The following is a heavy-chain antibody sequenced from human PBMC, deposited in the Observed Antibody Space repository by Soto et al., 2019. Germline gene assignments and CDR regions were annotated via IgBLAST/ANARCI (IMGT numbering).Heavy chain of an antibody. J-gene: IGHJ4*02. CDR3: ATYCDSSGYYPGALDN. D-gene: IGHD3-22*01. V-gene: IGHV4-39*01. CDR2: IFYSGST. CDR1: GGSISSRSYY. Sequence: SETLSLTCTVSGGSISSRSYYWGWIRQPPGKGLEWIANIFYSGSTYYNPSLKSRVTISVDTSKNQFSLELSSVTAADTAVYFCATYCDSSGYYPGALDNWGQGTLVTVSS.